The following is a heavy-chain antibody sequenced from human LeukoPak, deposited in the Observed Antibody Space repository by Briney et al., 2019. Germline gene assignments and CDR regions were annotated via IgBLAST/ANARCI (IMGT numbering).Heavy chain of an antibody. Sequence: GGSLRLSCAASGFTFSSYSMNWVRQAPGKGLEWVSSISSSSSYIYYADSVKGRFTISRDNAKNSLYLQMNSLRAEDTAVYYCASHRRTIFGVVIMRYYYYYMDVWGKGTTVTVSS. CDR1: GFTFSSYS. V-gene: IGHV3-21*01. CDR2: ISSSSSYI. J-gene: IGHJ6*03. CDR3: ASHRRTIFGVVIMRYYYYYMDV. D-gene: IGHD3-3*01.